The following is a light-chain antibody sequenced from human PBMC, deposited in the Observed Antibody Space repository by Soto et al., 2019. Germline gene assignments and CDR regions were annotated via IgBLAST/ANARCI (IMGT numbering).Light chain of an antibody. CDR3: QQYNSCPYT. Sequence: EIVMMQSPATLSASPRERATLSCRASQALGNNLAWYQHKPGQAPRLLIYGASTRATGVPVRFSGSGSETEFTFSISSLQSDDLAVYYCQQYNSCPYTFGQGTKLEIE. CDR2: GAS. V-gene: IGKV3-15*01. J-gene: IGKJ2*01. CDR1: QALGNN.